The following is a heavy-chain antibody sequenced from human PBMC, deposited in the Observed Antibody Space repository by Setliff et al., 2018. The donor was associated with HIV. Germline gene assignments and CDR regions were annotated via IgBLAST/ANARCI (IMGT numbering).Heavy chain of an antibody. CDR3: ARNDAFDI. V-gene: IGHV4-61*09. CDR2: IYTNGRT. J-gene: IGHJ3*02. Sequence: SETLSLTCTVSGDSISRDFYYWNWIRQPAGKGLEWIGHIYTNGRTHYNPSLKSRVTISMHTSKNQFSLKLSSVTAADTAVYYCARNDAFDIWGQGTLVTVSS. CDR1: GDSISRDFYY.